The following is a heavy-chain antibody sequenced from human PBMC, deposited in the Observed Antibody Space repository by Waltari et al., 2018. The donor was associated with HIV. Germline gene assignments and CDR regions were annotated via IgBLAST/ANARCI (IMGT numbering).Heavy chain of an antibody. J-gene: IGHJ4*02. CDR2: INPDTGDT. V-gene: IGHV1-2*06. D-gene: IGHD3-16*01. CDR3: ARGEDVSLTHLPPGFRLEF. CDR1: GDRFSNYF. Sequence: QTPLVQSESEVRAPGAAVVLSCKACGDRFSNYFLYWLRQDPGQGLEWMGRINPDTGDTTYSQTFRTRVTMTRDTSSASTYIEMTRLTAADTATYFCARGEDVSLTHLPPGFRLEFWGKGSLVSVSS.